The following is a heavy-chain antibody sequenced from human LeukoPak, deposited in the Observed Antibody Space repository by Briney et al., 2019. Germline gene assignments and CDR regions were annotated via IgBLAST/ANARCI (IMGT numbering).Heavy chain of an antibody. V-gene: IGHV4-59*01. CDR3: ARVLVDTAMVTATYFDY. CDR2: IYYSGST. D-gene: IGHD5-18*01. Sequence: KTSETLSLTCTVSGGSISSYYWSWIRQPPGKGLEWIGYIYYSGSTNYNPSLKSRATISVDTSKNQFSLKLSSVTAADTAVYYCARVLVDTAMVTATYFDYWGQGTLVTVSS. J-gene: IGHJ4*02. CDR1: GGSISSYY.